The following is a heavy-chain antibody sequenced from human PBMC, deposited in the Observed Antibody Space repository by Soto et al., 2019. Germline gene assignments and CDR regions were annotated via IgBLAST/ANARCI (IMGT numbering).Heavy chain of an antibody. CDR1: GFTFSSLW. CDR2: IKEDGSET. D-gene: IGHD3-3*01. CDR3: ETHDFWIAFSA. Sequence: EVQLVESGGDLVQPGGSLRLSCAASGFTFSSLWMNWVRQAPGKGLEWVASIKEDGSETHYVDSVKGRFTISRDNTMQSMDLQMTSLRVEDTAGYYCETHDFWIAFSAWGQGTLLAVCS. V-gene: IGHV3-7*01. J-gene: IGHJ5*02.